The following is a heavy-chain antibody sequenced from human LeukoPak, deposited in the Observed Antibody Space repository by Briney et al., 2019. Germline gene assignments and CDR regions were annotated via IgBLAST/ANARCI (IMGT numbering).Heavy chain of an antibody. CDR3: ARRVLLGYSYGPEGEFDY. CDR1: GYTFTSYA. J-gene: IGHJ4*02. Sequence: ASVKVSCKASGYTFTSYAMHWVRQAPGQRLEWMGWINAGNGNTKYSQKFQGRVTITRDTSASTAYMELSSLRSEDTAVYYCARRVLLGYSYGPEGEFDYWGQGTLVTVSS. V-gene: IGHV1-3*01. D-gene: IGHD5-18*01. CDR2: INAGNGNT.